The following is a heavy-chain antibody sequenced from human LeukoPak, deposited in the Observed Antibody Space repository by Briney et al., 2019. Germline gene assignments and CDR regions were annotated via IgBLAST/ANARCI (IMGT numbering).Heavy chain of an antibody. CDR3: ARAKEVVIAYHSFDY. J-gene: IGHJ4*02. CDR2: IYHSGST. V-gene: IGHV4-38-2*02. Sequence: SETLSLTCTVSGYSISSGYYWGWIRQPPGKGLEWIGSIYHSGSTYYNPSLKSRVTISVDTSKNQFSLKLSSVTAADTAVYYCARAKEVVIAYHSFDYWGQGTLVTVSS. CDR1: GYSISSGYY. D-gene: IGHD2-21*01.